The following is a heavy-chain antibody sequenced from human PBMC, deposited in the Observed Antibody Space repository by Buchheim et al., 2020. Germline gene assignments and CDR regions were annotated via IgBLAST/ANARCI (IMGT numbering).Heavy chain of an antibody. Sequence: QVQLQESGPGLVKPSETLSLTCTVSGGSISSYYWSWIRQPPGKGLEWIGYIYYSGSTNYNPSLKSRVTISVDTSKNQFSLKLSSVTAADTAVYYRVSAGGEFDYWGQGTL. V-gene: IGHV4-59*01. CDR1: GGSISSYY. CDR2: IYYSGST. J-gene: IGHJ4*02. CDR3: VSAGGEFDY. D-gene: IGHD3-10*01.